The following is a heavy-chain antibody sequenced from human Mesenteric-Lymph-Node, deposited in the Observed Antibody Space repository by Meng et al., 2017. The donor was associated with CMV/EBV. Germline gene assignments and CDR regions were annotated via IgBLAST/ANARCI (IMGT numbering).Heavy chain of an antibody. CDR3: ATTAAGSFDY. D-gene: IGHD6-13*01. Sequence: LSCAASGFTFSNSWMHWVRQAPGKGLVWVSHINTDGSSTSYADSVKGRFTISRDNAKNSLYLQMNSLRAEDTAVYYCATTAAGSFDYWGQGTLVTVSS. J-gene: IGHJ4*02. CDR2: INTDGSST. CDR1: GFTFSNSW. V-gene: IGHV3-74*01.